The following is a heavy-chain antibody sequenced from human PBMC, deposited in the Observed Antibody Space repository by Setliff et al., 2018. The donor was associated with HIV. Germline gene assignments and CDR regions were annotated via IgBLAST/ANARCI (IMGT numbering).Heavy chain of an antibody. D-gene: IGHD3-10*01. CDR3: ARSVIGYYYYGMDV. J-gene: IGHJ6*02. CDR2: ISPDGRQK. CDR1: GYSISSDYW. Sequence: ETLSLTCTVSGYSISSDYWWGWIRQTPGKGLEWVTNISPDGRQKGYVDSVRGRFTISRDNSKNTLYLQMNSLRAEDTAVYYCARSVIGYYYYGMDVWGQGTLVTVSS. V-gene: IGHV3-7*01.